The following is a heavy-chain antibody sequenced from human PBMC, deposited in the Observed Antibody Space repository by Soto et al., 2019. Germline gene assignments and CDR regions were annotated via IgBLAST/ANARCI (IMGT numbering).Heavy chain of an antibody. CDR3: ARDLTLTVTDEDGAFDI. Sequence: SVKVSCKASGGTFSSYAISWVRQAPGQGLEWMGGIIPIFGTANYAQKFQGRVTITADESTSTAYMELSSLRSEDTAVYYCARDLTLTVTDEDGAFDIWGQGTMVTVSS. J-gene: IGHJ3*02. CDR1: GGTFSSYA. D-gene: IGHD4-17*01. V-gene: IGHV1-69*13. CDR2: IIPIFGTA.